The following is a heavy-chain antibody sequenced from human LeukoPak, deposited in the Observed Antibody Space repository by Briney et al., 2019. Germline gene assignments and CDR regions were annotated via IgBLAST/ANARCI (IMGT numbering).Heavy chain of an antibody. CDR2: INAGGGET. CDR3: GRDPNGDYFGAFEF. CDR1: GFTFSTYA. V-gene: IGHV3-23*01. J-gene: IGHJ3*01. Sequence: PGGSLRLSCAASGFTFSTYAMTWVRQAAEKGLEWVSIINAGGGETYYADSVKGRFTISRDNSKNTLYLQMNSLRVEDTAVYYCGRDPNGDYFGAFEFWGQETVVTVSA. D-gene: IGHD4-17*01.